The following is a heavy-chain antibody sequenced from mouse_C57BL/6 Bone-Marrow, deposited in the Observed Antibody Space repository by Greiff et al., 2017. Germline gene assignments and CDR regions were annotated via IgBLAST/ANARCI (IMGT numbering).Heavy chain of an antibody. V-gene: IGHV1-82*01. CDR2: IYPGDGDT. CDR3: AGFITTVGGY. CDR1: GYAFSSSW. Sequence: QVQLKQSGPELVKPGASVKISCKASGYAFSSSWMNWVKQRPGKGLEWIGRIYPGDGDTNYNGKFKGKATLTADKSSSTAYMQLSSLTSEDSAVYFCAGFITTVGGYWGQGTTLTVSS. J-gene: IGHJ2*01. D-gene: IGHD1-1*01.